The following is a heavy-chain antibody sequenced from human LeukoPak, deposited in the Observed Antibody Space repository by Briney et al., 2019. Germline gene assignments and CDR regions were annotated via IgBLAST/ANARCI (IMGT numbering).Heavy chain of an antibody. Sequence: SETLSLTCAVYGGSFSGYYWSWIRQPPGKGLEWIGEINHSGGTNYNPSLKSRVTISVDTSKNQFSLKLSSVTAADTAVYYCARASSSGDYWGQGTLVTVSS. CDR2: INHSGGT. CDR3: ARASSSGDY. V-gene: IGHV4-34*01. J-gene: IGHJ4*02. D-gene: IGHD6-6*01. CDR1: GGSFSGYY.